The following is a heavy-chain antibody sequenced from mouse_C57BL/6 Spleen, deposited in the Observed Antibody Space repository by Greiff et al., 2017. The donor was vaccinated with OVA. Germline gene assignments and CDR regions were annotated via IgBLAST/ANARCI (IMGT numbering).Heavy chain of an antibody. V-gene: IGHV1-50*01. CDR3: ARRGYDYDRGDWYFDV. D-gene: IGHD2-4*01. CDR2: IDPSDSYT. J-gene: IGHJ1*03. CDR1: GYTFTSYW. Sequence: QVQLQQSGAELVKPGASVKLSCKASGYTFTSYWMQWVKQRPGQGLEWIGEIDPSDSYTNYNQKFKGKATLTVDTSSSTAYMQLSSLTSEDSAVYYCARRGYDYDRGDWYFDVWGTGTTVTVSS.